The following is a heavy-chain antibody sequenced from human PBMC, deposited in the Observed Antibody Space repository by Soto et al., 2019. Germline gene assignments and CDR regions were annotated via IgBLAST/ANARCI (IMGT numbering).Heavy chain of an antibody. J-gene: IGHJ6*02. CDR3: ARHPKKTGDFDYYYGMDV. CDR1: GGSMSPYY. Sequence: SETLSLTCSVFGGSMSPYYWSWIRQSPGKGLEWIANIYYRGNTNYNPSLESRVTISIDTSKNQFSLKLNSLTAADTAVYYCARHPKKTGDFDYYYGMDVWGQGTTVTVSS. CDR2: IYYRGNT. D-gene: IGHD7-27*01. V-gene: IGHV4-59*08.